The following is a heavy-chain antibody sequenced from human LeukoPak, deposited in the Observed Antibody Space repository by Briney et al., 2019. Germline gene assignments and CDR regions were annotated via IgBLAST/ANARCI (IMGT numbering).Heavy chain of an antibody. Sequence: PGGSLRLSCTASGFTVSNNYMSWVRQAPGKGLEWVANIKEDGTEKYYVDSVKGRFSISRDNAKKSLFLEMNSLRAEDTAVYYCARDEEITLGTDYWGQGTLVTVSS. J-gene: IGHJ4*02. CDR3: ARDEEITLGTDY. V-gene: IGHV3-7*01. D-gene: IGHD3-16*01. CDR1: GFTVSNNY. CDR2: IKEDGTEK.